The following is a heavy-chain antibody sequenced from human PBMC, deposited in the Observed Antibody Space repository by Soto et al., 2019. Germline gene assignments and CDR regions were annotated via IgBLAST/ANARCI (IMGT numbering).Heavy chain of an antibody. D-gene: IGHD4-17*01. CDR2: ISSSSSYT. CDR1: GFTFSDYY. J-gene: IGHJ4*02. CDR3: ARDSVYYGDYELNYFDY. V-gene: IGHV3-11*05. Sequence: QVQLVESGGGLVKPGGSLRLSCAASGFTFSDYYMSWIRQAPGKGLEWVSYISSSSSYTNYADSVKGRFTISRDNAKNSLYLQVNSLRAEDTAVYYCARDSVYYGDYELNYFDYWGQGTLVTVSS.